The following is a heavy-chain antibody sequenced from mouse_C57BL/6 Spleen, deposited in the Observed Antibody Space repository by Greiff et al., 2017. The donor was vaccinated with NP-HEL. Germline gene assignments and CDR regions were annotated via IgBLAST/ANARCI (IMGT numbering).Heavy chain of an antibody. D-gene: IGHD3-3*01. Sequence: QVQLQQPGAELVRPGTSVKLSCKASGYTFTSYWMHWVKQRPGQGLEWIGVIDPSASYTNYNQKFKGKATLTVDTSSSTAYMQLSSLTSEDSAVYYCARRAGTEGAMDYWGQGTSVTVSS. CDR2: IDPSASYT. J-gene: IGHJ4*01. CDR1: GYTFTSYW. CDR3: ARRAGTEGAMDY. V-gene: IGHV1-59*01.